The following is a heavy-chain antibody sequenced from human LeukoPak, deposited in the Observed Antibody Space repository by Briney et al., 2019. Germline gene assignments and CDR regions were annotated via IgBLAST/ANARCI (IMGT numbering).Heavy chain of an antibody. Sequence: PGGSLRLSCAASGFTFSSYAMSWVRQAPGKGLEWVSAISGSGGSTYYADSVKGRFTISRDNAKNSLYLQMNSLRAEDTAVYYCARDLLRGHAFDIWGQGTMVTVSS. CDR2: ISGSGGST. CDR3: ARDLLRGHAFDI. CDR1: GFTFSSYA. V-gene: IGHV3-23*01. J-gene: IGHJ3*02.